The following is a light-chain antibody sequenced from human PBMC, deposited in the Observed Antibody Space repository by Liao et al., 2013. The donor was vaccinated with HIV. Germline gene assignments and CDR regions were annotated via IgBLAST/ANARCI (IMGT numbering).Light chain of an antibody. Sequence: SYELTQPPSVSVAPGKTARITCGGNNIGSKSVHWYQQKPGQAPVLVIYYDSDRPSGIPERFSGSNSGNTATLTISRVEAGDEADYYCQVWDSSTAWVFGTGTKVTVL. V-gene: IGLV3-21*01. CDR1: NIGSKS. CDR3: QVWDSSTAWV. CDR2: YDS. J-gene: IGLJ1*01.